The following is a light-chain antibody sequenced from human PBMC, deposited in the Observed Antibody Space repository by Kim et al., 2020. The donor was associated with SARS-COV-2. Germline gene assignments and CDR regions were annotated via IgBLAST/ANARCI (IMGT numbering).Light chain of an antibody. J-gene: IGKJ5*01. CDR3: QEYGSS. CDR1: QRVSNRY. V-gene: IGKV3-20*01. CDR2: GAS. Sequence: LSLYQGERATLSCRASQRVSNRYLAWYQQKPGQAPRRLIYGASSRATGMPDRFSGSGSGTDFTLTISRLEPEDFAVYYCQEYGSSFGQGTRLEIK.